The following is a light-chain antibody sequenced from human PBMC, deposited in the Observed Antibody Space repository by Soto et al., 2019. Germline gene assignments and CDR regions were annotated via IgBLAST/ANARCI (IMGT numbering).Light chain of an antibody. J-gene: IGKJ5*01. CDR3: MQGRHWPIT. V-gene: IGKV2-30*02. CDR1: QSLVHSDGIAY. CDR2: KVS. Sequence: VVMTQSPLSLPVTLGQPASISCRSNQSLVHSDGIAYFSWFQQRPGRSPRRLIYKVSNRDSGLPARFRGSGSGTDFPLKISRVEAEDVGVYYCMQGRHWPITFGQGTRLEIK.